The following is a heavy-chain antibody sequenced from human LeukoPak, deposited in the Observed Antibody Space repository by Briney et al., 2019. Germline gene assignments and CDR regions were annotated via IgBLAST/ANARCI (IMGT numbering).Heavy chain of an antibody. CDR2: IYYSGST. V-gene: IGHV4-38-2*02. D-gene: IGHD6-19*01. CDR1: GYSISSGYY. CDR3: ARVVGMVFSSGWYDY. J-gene: IGHJ4*02. Sequence: SETLSLTCTVSGYSISSGYYWGWIRQPPGKGLEWIGSIYYSGSTYYNPSLKSRVTISVDTSKNQFSLKLSSVTAADTAVYYCARVVGMVFSSGWYDYWDQGTLVTVSS.